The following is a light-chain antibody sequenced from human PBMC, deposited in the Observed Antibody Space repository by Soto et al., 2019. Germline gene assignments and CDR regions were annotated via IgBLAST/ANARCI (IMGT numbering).Light chain of an antibody. Sequence: PGERATLSCRASQSVSSSYLAWYQQKPGQAPRLLIYGASSRATGIPDRFSGSGSGTDFTLSISRLEPEDFAVYYRQQYGSSPRTFGQGTKVDIK. CDR2: GAS. V-gene: IGKV3-20*01. J-gene: IGKJ1*01. CDR1: QSVSSSY. CDR3: QQYGSSPRT.